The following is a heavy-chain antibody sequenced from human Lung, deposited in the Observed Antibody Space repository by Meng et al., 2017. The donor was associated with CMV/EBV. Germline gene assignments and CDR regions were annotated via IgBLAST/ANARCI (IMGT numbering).Heavy chain of an antibody. V-gene: IGHV3-30*02. D-gene: IGHD1-1*01. J-gene: IGHJ2*01. Sequence: AASGFPFSSYGMHWFRQAPGKGLEWVAFIRYDGNNRKYVDSVKGRFAISRDNSKNTLYLQMNSLRPEDTAVYFCAKDNAGSIWYFDLWGRGTLVTVSS. CDR2: IRYDGNNR. CDR3: AKDNAGSIWYFDL. CDR1: GFPFSSYG.